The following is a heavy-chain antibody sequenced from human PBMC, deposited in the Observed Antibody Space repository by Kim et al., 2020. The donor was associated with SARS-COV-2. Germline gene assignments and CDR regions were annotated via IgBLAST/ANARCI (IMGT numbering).Heavy chain of an antibody. CDR1: GFTFSSYT. Sequence: GGSLRLSCAASGFTFSSYTMDWVRQAPGKGLEWVSSISSSGSYIYYADSVKGRFTISRDNAKISLYLQINSLRAEDTAVYYCARGTRHSSWTFDYWGQG. J-gene: IGHJ4*02. V-gene: IGHV3-21*01. CDR2: ISSSGSYI. CDR3: ARGTRHSSWTFDY. D-gene: IGHD6-13*01.